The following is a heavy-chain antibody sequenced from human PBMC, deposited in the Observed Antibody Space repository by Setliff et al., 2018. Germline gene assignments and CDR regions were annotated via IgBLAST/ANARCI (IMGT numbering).Heavy chain of an antibody. J-gene: IGHJ6*03. CDR3: ARMSGFQYIDV. CDR1: SGSFSGYY. D-gene: IGHD3-3*01. Sequence: LSLTCAVYSGSFSGYYWGWFRQPAGKELEWIGQIYTSWSTNYNPSLKSRVTISLDTSKNQFSLSLTSVTAEDTAVYYCARMSGFQYIDVWDKGTTVTVSS. V-gene: IGHV4-59*10. CDR2: IYTSWST.